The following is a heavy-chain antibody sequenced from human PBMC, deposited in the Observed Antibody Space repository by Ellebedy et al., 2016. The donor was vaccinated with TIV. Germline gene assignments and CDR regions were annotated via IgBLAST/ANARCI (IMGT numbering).Heavy chain of an antibody. J-gene: IGHJ4*02. CDR2: INHSGST. V-gene: IGHV4-34*01. CDR1: GGSFSGYY. Sequence: MPGGSLRLSCAVYGGSFSGYYWTWIPQPPGKGLEWIGEINHSGSTNYNPSPKSRVTISVDTSKNEFSLKLSSVTAADTAMYYCARARRWGDYWGQGTLVTVSS. CDR3: ARARRWGDY. D-gene: IGHD4-23*01.